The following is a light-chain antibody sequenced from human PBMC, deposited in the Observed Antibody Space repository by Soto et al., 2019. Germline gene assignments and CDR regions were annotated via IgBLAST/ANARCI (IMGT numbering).Light chain of an antibody. J-gene: IGLJ1*01. V-gene: IGLV2-8*01. CDR3: SSSVGSNISE. Sequence: QSVLTQPPSASGSPGQSVTISCTGTRSDFGRYNYVSWYQLHPGKVPKLLIYEVTKRPSGIPDRFSGSKSCNTASLTVSGLQGEDEAEYYRSSSVGSNISEIGRGTKVVVL. CDR1: RSDFGRYNY. CDR2: EVT.